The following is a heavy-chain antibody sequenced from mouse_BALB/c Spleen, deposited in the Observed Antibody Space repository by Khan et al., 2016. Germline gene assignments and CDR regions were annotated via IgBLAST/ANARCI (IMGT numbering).Heavy chain of an antibody. Sequence: EVQLQESGPDLVKPSQSLSLTCTVTGYSIISGYSWHWIRQFPGNKLEWMAYIHYSGSTNYNPSLKSRISLTRDTSENRFILKLNSVTTEDTATYYCAGVTTGDYFAYWGQGTTLTVSS. V-gene: IGHV3-1*02. CDR2: IHYSGST. D-gene: IGHD2-2*01. CDR3: AGVTTGDYFAY. J-gene: IGHJ2*01. CDR1: GYSIISGYS.